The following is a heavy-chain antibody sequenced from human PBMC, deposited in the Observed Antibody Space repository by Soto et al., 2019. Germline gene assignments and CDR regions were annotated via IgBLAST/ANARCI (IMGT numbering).Heavy chain of an antibody. CDR1: GFTFSSYS. Sequence: EVQLVESGGGLVKPGGSLRLSCAASGFTFSSYSMNWVRQAPGKGLEWVSSISSSSSYIYYADSVKGRFTISRDNANNSLYLQMNSLRAEDTAVYYCASAGPYSSSLVRSWGQGTLVTVSS. V-gene: IGHV3-21*01. CDR3: ASAGPYSSSLVRS. D-gene: IGHD6-13*01. CDR2: ISSSSSYI. J-gene: IGHJ5*02.